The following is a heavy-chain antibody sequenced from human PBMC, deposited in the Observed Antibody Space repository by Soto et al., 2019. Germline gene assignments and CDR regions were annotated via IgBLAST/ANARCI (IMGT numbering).Heavy chain of an antibody. J-gene: IGHJ6*02. CDR3: AKGNSYYYYYGMDV. D-gene: IGHD4-4*01. CDR2: ISGSGGST. Sequence: GGSLRLSCAASGFTFSSYAMSWVRQAPGKGLEWVSAISGSGGSTYYADSVKSRFTISRDNSKNTLYLQMNSLRVEDTAVHYCAKGNSYYYYYGMDVWGQGTTVTVSS. CDR1: GFTFSSYA. V-gene: IGHV3-23*01.